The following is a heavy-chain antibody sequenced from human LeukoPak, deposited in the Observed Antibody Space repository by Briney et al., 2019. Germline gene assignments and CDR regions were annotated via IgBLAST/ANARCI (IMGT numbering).Heavy chain of an antibody. Sequence: GGSLRLSCAASGFTFSSYDINWVRQAPGKGLEWVSVIYSGGSTYYADSVKGRFTISRHNSKNTLYLQMNSLRAEDTAVYYCAREASGENYYYYGMDVWGQGTTVTVSS. J-gene: IGHJ6*02. CDR1: GFTFSSYD. V-gene: IGHV3-53*04. CDR3: AREASGENYYYYGMDV. CDR2: IYSGGST. D-gene: IGHD3-16*01.